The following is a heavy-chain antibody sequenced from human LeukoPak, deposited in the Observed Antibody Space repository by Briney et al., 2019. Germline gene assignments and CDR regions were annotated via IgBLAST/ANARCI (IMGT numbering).Heavy chain of an antibody. J-gene: IGHJ4*02. CDR2: ISYDGSNK. CDR1: GFTFSSYW. Sequence: GGSLRLSCAASGFTFSSYWMSWVRQAPGKGLEWVAVISYDGSNKYYADSVKGRFTISRDNSKNTLYLQMNSLRAEDTAVYYCARAASGYSSSWYGYYFDYWGQGTLVTVSS. D-gene: IGHD6-13*01. V-gene: IGHV3-30*03. CDR3: ARAASGYSSSWYGYYFDY.